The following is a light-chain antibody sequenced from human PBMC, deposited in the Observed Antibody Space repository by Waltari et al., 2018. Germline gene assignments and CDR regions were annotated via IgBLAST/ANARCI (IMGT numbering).Light chain of an antibody. J-gene: IGLJ2*01. V-gene: IGLV3-10*01. CDR3: FSSDTSGAHNV. CDR2: EDN. Sequence: SYELTQPPSVSVSPGQTARITCSGDALPTKYVYWYQQKSGQAPALVLYEDNKRPSGIPERRSGARSGTLATLTIAGAQVEDEADYYCFSSDTSGAHNVFGGGTKLTVL. CDR1: ALPTKY.